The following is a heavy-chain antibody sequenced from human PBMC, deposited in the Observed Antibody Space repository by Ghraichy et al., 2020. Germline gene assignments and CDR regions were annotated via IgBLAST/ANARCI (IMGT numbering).Heavy chain of an antibody. CDR3: AKDLHGWLDY. CDR2: ISGSGGST. CDR1: GFTFSSYA. J-gene: IGHJ4*02. Sequence: ESLNISCAASGFTFSSYAMSWVRQAPGKGLEWVSAISGSGGSTYYADSVKGRFTISRDNSKNTLYLQMNSLRAEDTAVYYCAKDLHGWLDYWGQGTLVTVSS. D-gene: IGHD2-15*01. V-gene: IGHV3-23*01.